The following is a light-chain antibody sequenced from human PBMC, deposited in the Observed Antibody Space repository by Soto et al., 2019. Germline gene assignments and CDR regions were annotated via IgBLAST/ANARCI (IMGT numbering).Light chain of an antibody. J-gene: IGKJ4*01. CDR1: QSVSSSY. V-gene: IGKV3-20*01. CDR3: QQYGSSPLT. CDR2: GAS. Sequence: EIVLTQSPGTLSLSPGERATLSCRASQSVSSSYLDWYQQKPGQAPRLLIYGASSRATGIPDRFSGSGSGTDCTLTISRLEPEDFAVYYCQQYGSSPLTFGGGTKVEIK.